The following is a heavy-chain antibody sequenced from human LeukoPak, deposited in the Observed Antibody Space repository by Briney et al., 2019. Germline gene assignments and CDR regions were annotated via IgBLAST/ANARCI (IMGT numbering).Heavy chain of an antibody. CDR3: ARGTWRQAFDI. CDR2: ISYDGSSM. J-gene: IGHJ3*02. Sequence: PGGSLRLSCAAPGFTFSDYAMHWARQAPGKGLEWVALISYDGSSMYYVDSVKGRFTISRDNSKNTLYLQMNSLRGEDTALYHCARGTWRQAFDIWGQGTMVTVSS. CDR1: GFTFSDYA. D-gene: IGHD5-18*01. V-gene: IGHV3-30-3*01.